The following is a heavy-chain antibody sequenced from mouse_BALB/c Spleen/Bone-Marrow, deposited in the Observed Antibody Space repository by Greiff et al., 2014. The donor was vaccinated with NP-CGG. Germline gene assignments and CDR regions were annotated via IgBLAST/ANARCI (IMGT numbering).Heavy chain of an antibody. CDR1: GFTFSSYT. Sequence: EVNLVESGGGLVQPGGSLKLSCAASGFTFSSYTMSWVRQTPERRLEGVAYISNGGGSTYYPDTVKGRFTISRDNAKNTLYLQMSSLKSEDTAMYYCARHGGSRGYYFDYWGQGTTLTVSS. J-gene: IGHJ2*01. CDR3: ARHGGSRGYYFDY. V-gene: IGHV5-12-2*01. D-gene: IGHD1-1*01. CDR2: ISNGGGST.